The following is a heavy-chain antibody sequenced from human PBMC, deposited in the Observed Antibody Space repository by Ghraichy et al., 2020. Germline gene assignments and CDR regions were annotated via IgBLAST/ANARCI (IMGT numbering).Heavy chain of an antibody. J-gene: IGHJ4*02. V-gene: IGHV3-7*01. Sequence: GESLNISCAASGFTFSSYWMSWVRQAPGKGLEWVANIKQDGSEKYYVDSVKGRFTISRDNAKNSLYLQMNSLRAEDTAVYYCARDPRGYSYGYGDYWGQGTLGTVSS. CDR3: ARDPRGYSYGYGDY. CDR1: GFTFSSYW. D-gene: IGHD5-18*01. CDR2: IKQDGSEK.